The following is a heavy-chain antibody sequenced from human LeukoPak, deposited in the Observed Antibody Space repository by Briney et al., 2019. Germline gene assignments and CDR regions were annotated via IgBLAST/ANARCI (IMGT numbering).Heavy chain of an antibody. Sequence: PSETLSLTCAVYGGSFSGYYWSWIRQPPGKGLEWIGEINHSGSTNYNPSLKSRVTISVDTSKNQFSLKLSSVTAADTAVYYCARSPSYDYGSGSYVRSYYYYYMDVWGKGTTVTVSS. CDR3: ARSPSYDYGSGSYVRSYYYYYMDV. J-gene: IGHJ6*03. CDR2: INHSGST. V-gene: IGHV4-34*01. D-gene: IGHD3-10*01. CDR1: GGSFSGYY.